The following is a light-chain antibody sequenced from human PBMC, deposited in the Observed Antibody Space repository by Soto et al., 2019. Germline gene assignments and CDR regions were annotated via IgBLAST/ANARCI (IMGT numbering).Light chain of an antibody. V-gene: IGKV1-12*01. CDR2: AAS. J-gene: IGKJ4*01. CDR1: QGISSW. CDR3: PYANSFPLT. Sequence: DIQLTQSPSSVSASVGDRVTITCRASQGISSWLAWYQQTPWKAPKLLLYAASSLQSGVPSRCSCSRSGTAFTVTIGSLQTADFATDDCPYANSFPLTFGGGTKVESK.